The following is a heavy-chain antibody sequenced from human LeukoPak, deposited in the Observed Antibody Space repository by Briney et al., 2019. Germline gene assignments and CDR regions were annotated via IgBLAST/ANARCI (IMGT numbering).Heavy chain of an antibody. V-gene: IGHV3-30*02. CDR1: GFTFSDYG. J-gene: IGHJ4*02. Sequence: GGSLRLSCAASGFTFSDYGMHWVRQAPGKGLEWVAFLRYDGTNEYYSDSVRGRFTIPRDNSKNTVYLQMNSLRTEDTAVYYCAKDRISLGELLSSLEYWGQGILVTVSS. D-gene: IGHD3-10*01. CDR2: LRYDGTNE. CDR3: AKDRISLGELLSSLEY.